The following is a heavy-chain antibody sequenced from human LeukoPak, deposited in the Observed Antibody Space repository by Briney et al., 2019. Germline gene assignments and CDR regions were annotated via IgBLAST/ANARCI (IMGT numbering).Heavy chain of an antibody. CDR1: GFTFSSYS. V-gene: IGHV3-21*01. J-gene: IGHJ4*02. CDR3: ARHRPIAVAGTGVLVY. Sequence: PGGSLRLSCAASGFTFSSYSMNWVRQAPGKGLEWVSSISSSSSYIYYADSVKGRFTISRDNVKNSLYLQMNSLRAEDTAVYYCARHRPIAVAGTGVLVYWGQGTLVTVSS. CDR2: ISSSSSYI. D-gene: IGHD6-19*01.